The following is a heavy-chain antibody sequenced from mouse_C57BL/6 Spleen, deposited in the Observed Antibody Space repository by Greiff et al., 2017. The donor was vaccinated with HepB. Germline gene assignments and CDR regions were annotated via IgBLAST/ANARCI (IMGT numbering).Heavy chain of an antibody. CDR1: GYTFTSYW. CDR3: ARSYDGYYGGFAY. CDR2: IHPNSGST. V-gene: IGHV1-64*01. Sequence: VQLQQPGAELVKPGASVKLSCKASGYTFTSYWMHWVKPRPGQGLEWIGMIHPNSGSTNYNEKFKSKATLTVDKSSSTAYMQLSSLTSEDSAVYYCARSYDGYYGGFAYWGQGTLVTVSA. D-gene: IGHD2-3*01. J-gene: IGHJ3*01.